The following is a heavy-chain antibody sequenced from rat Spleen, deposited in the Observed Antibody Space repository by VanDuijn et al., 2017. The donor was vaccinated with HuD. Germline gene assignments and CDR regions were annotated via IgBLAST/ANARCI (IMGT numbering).Heavy chain of an antibody. CDR2: ISYNGGST. CDR3: ATHDGTYYYNWFAY. J-gene: IGHJ3*01. V-gene: IGHV5-25*01. Sequence: EVQLVESGGGLVQPGRSMKLSCVASGFTFSNCDMAWVRQAPKKGLEWVAYISYNGGSTYYRDSVKGRFTISRDNRKSTLYLQMDSLRSEDTATYYCATHDGTYYYNWFAYWGQGTLVTVSS. D-gene: IGHD1-12*02. CDR1: GFTFSNCD.